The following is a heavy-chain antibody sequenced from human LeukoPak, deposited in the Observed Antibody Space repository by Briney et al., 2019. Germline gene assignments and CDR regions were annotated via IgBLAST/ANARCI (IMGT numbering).Heavy chain of an antibody. CDR2: ISTDGGST. Sequence: PGGSLRLSCSASGFTFSTYAMHWVRQAPGKGLEEVSAISTDGGSTYYADSVVGRFFISRDNSKNTLFLQMNSLRVDDTAVYYCATSDSSGWWGLFDYWGQGTLVTVSS. D-gene: IGHD6-19*01. J-gene: IGHJ4*02. CDR3: ATSDSSGWWGLFDY. CDR1: GFTFSTYA. V-gene: IGHV3-64*04.